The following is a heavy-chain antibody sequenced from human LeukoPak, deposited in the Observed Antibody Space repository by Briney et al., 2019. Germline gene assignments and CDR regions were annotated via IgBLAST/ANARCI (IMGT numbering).Heavy chain of an antibody. Sequence: GGSLRLSCAASGFTFSSYGMHWVRQAPGKGLEWVAVISYDGSNKYYADSVKGRFTISRDNSKNTLYLQMNSLRAEDTALYYCAKGRGYSYGDGLDYWGQGTLVTVSS. V-gene: IGHV3-30*18. CDR3: AKGRGYSYGDGLDY. CDR2: ISYDGSNK. D-gene: IGHD5-18*01. CDR1: GFTFSSYG. J-gene: IGHJ4*02.